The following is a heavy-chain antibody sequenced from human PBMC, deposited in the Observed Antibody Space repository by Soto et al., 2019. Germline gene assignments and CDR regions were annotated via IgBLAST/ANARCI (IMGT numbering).Heavy chain of an antibody. CDR1: GFTFSSYD. Sequence: EVQLAESGGGMVQPGGSLRLSCVASGFTFSSYDMHWVRQAPGKGLEYVSSISSNGGTTYYGNSVKGRFTISRDNSKNTVDLQMGSLRAEDMAVYYCVRRGSGNYDYWGQGTLVTVSS. V-gene: IGHV3-64*01. J-gene: IGHJ4*02. D-gene: IGHD1-7*01. CDR3: VRRGSGNYDY. CDR2: ISSNGGTT.